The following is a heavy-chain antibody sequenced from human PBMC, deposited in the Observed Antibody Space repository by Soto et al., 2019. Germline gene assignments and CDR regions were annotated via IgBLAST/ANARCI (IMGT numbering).Heavy chain of an antibody. V-gene: IGHV3-48*01. CDR3: ARDSGTVTGSFDY. Sequence: EVQLVESGGGLVQPGGSLRLSCAASGFTFSSYSMNWVRQAPGKGLEWVSYISSSSSTIYYADSVKGRFTISRDNAKNSLYLQMNSPRAEDTAVYYCARDSGTVTGSFDYWGQGTLVTVSS. J-gene: IGHJ4*02. CDR1: GFTFSSYS. D-gene: IGHD4-17*01. CDR2: ISSSSSTI.